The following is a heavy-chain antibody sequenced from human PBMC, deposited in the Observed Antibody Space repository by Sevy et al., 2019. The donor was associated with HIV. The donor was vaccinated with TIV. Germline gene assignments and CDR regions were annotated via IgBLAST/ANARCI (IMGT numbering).Heavy chain of an antibody. J-gene: IGHJ4*02. CDR2: ISDDGNNK. D-gene: IGHD5-12*01. CDR1: GFTFSTYA. V-gene: IGHV3-30-3*01. CDR3: ARDNGYSVNDYPGND. Sequence: GGSLRLSCAASGFTFSTYALHWVRQAPGKGLEWVALISDDGNNKYYADSGKGRFTISRDDSKNTRYLPMNSLSTEDTDFYYCARDNGYSVNDYPGNDWGQGTLVTVSS.